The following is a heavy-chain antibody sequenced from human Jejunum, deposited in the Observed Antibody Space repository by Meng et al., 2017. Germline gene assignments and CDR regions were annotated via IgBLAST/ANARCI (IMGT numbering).Heavy chain of an antibody. Sequence: QVHLRLWGAGLLKHSETLSLTCGVNGGSFNSYYWNWIRQPPGKGLEWIGEITPNGRTNYNPSLESRVTISMDKSKKEFSLRLASVTAADTALYYCARGRDPMVVGELDPWGQGTLVTVSS. CDR1: GGSFNSYY. D-gene: IGHD2-15*01. CDR3: ARGRDPMVVGELDP. J-gene: IGHJ5*02. V-gene: IGHV4-34*01. CDR2: ITPNGRT.